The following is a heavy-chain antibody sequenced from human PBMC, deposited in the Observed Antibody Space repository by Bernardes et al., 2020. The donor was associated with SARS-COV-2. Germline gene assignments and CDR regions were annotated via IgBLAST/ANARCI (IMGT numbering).Heavy chain of an antibody. Sequence: GGSLRLSCAASGFSFSDYYMTWIRQTPGKGLEWLSTLSRSDSISRSDTTKYYADSVKGRFTISRDNAKNSLYLQMNSLRDEDTAVYYCAREDINTPNFDYWGQGTLVTVSS. D-gene: IGHD2-15*01. J-gene: IGHJ4*02. CDR1: GFSFSDYY. V-gene: IGHV3-11*01. CDR3: AREDINTPNFDY. CDR2: LSRSDSISRSDTTK.